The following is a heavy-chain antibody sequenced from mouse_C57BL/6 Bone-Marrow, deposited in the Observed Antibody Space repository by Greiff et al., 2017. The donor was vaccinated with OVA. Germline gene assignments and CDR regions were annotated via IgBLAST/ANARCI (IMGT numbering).Heavy chain of an antibody. D-gene: IGHD2-1*01. Sequence: VQLKESGPVLVKPGASVKMSCKASGYTFTDYYMNWVKQSHGKSLEWIGVINPYNGGTSYNQKFKGKATLTVDKSSSTAYMELNSLTSEDSAVYYCARDGNYVDYWGQGTTLTVSS. CDR3: ARDGNYVDY. CDR2: INPYNGGT. J-gene: IGHJ2*01. V-gene: IGHV1-19*01. CDR1: GYTFTDYY.